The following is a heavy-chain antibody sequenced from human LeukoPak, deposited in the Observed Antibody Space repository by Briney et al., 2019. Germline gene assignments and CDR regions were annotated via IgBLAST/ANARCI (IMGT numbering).Heavy chain of an antibody. CDR1: GGSFSGYY. D-gene: IGHD6-13*01. Sequence: PSETLSLTCAVYGGSFSGYYWSWIRQPPGKGLEWIGEINHSGSTNYNPSLKSRVTISVDTSKNQFSLKLSSVTAADTAVYYCARERGAYSSSWSWFDPWGQGTLVTVSS. J-gene: IGHJ5*02. CDR3: ARERGAYSSSWSWFDP. V-gene: IGHV4-34*01. CDR2: INHSGST.